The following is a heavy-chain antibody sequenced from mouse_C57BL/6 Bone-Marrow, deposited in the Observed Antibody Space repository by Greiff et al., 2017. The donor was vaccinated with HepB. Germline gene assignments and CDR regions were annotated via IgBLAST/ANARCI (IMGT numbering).Heavy chain of an antibody. D-gene: IGHD1-1*01. Sequence: VQLQQPGAELVKPGASVKMSCKASGYTFTSYWITWVKQRPGQGLEWIGDIYPGSGSTNYNEKFKSKATLTVDTSSSTAYMQLSSLTSEDSAVYYCAKGPPVEATGFDSWGQGNALTVSS. V-gene: IGHV1-55*01. CDR3: AKGPPVEATGFDS. J-gene: IGHJ2*01. CDR2: IYPGSGST. CDR1: GYTFTSYW.